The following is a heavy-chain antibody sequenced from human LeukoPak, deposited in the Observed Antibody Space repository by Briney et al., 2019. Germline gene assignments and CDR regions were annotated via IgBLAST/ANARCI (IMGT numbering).Heavy chain of an antibody. V-gene: IGHV3-23*01. Sequence: GRSLRLSCAASGFTFNSYGMHWVRQAPGKGLEWVSAISGSGGSTYYADSVKGRFTISRDNSKNTLYLQMNSLRAEDTAVYYCAKAMVRGVIITKFDYWGQGTLVTVSS. CDR1: GFTFNSYG. CDR2: ISGSGGST. D-gene: IGHD3-10*01. J-gene: IGHJ4*02. CDR3: AKAMVRGVIITKFDY.